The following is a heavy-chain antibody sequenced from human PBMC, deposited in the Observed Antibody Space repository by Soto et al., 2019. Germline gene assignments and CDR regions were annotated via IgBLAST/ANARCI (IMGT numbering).Heavy chain of an antibody. CDR1: GFTFSSYS. J-gene: IGHJ4*01. V-gene: IGHV3-21*01. CDR2: ISSSSSYI. D-gene: IGHD6-19*01. CDR3: ARDPSPYTSGWYGIGF. Sequence: PGGSLRLSCAASGFTFSSYSMNWVRQAPGKGLEWVSSISSSSSYIYYADSVKGRFTISRDNAKNSLYLQMNSLRAEDTAMYYCARDPSPYTSGWYGIGFWGHGTLVTVSS.